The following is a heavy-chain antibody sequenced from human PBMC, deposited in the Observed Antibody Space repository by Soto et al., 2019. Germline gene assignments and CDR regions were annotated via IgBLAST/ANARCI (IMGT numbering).Heavy chain of an antibody. Sequence: SETLSLTCAVYGGSFSGYYWSWIRQPPGKGLEWIGEINHSGSTNYNPSLKSRVTISVDTSKNQFSLKLSSVTAADTAVYYCARRGSGSYDYWGQGTLVTVS. CDR1: GGSFSGYY. V-gene: IGHV4-34*01. CDR3: ARRGSGSYDY. CDR2: INHSGST. D-gene: IGHD3-10*01. J-gene: IGHJ4*02.